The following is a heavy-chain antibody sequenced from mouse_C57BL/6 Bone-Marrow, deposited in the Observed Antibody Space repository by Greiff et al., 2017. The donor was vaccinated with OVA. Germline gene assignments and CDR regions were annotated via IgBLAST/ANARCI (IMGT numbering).Heavy chain of an antibody. Sequence: VQLQQSGAELVKPGASVKMSCEASGYTFTSYWITWVKQGPGQGLEWIGDICPGSGSTNYDETFKSKATLTVDTSSSTAYRQLSSLTSEDSAVYYWARRGDSSWFAYWGQGTLVTVSA. CDR2: ICPGSGST. J-gene: IGHJ3*01. V-gene: IGHV1-55*01. CDR3: ARRGDSSWFAY. CDR1: GYTFTSYW.